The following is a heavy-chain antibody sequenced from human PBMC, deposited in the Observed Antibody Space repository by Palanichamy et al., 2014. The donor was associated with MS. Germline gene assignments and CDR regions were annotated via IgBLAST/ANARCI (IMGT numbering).Heavy chain of an antibody. D-gene: IGHD6-19*01. CDR2: ISYSGST. CDR3: GRHEGIAVAGLWFDP. V-gene: IGHV4-59*08. CDR1: GGSISSYF. J-gene: IGHJ5*02. Sequence: QVRLRESGPGLVKPSETLSLTCSVSGGSISSYFWSWIRQPPGKGLEWIGYISYSGSTNYSPSLKSRVTISVDTSHNRFSLELKSVTAADTAVYYCGRHEGIAVAGLWFDPWGQGTLVSVSS.